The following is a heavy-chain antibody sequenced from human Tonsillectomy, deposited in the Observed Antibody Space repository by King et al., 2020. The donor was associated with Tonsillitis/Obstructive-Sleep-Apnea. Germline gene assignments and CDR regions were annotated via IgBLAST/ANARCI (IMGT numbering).Heavy chain of an antibody. CDR2: IDPSDSYT. CDR1: GYSFTNYW. D-gene: IGHD3-22*01. Sequence: QLVQSGAEVKKPGESLRISCKGSGYSFTNYWITWVRQMPGKGLEWMGRIDPSDSYTNYSPSFQGHVTISADKSISTAYLQWSSLKASDTAMYYCARTFYYDCSGYSEWYFDLWGRGTLVTVSS. J-gene: IGHJ2*01. V-gene: IGHV5-10-1*03. CDR3: ARTFYYDCSGYSEWYFDL.